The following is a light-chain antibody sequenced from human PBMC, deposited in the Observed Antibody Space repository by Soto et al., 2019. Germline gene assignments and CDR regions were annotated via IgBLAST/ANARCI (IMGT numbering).Light chain of an antibody. CDR3: SSYTSTSTL. CDR1: SNDVGAYKY. CDR2: EVS. V-gene: IGLV2-14*01. J-gene: IGLJ3*02. Sequence: QSALTQPASVSGSPGQSITISCTGTSNDVGAYKYVSWYQQLPGKAPKLMIYEVSNRPSGVSNRFSGSKSGNTASLTISGLQAEDEAEYYCSSYTSTSTLFGGGTKLTVL.